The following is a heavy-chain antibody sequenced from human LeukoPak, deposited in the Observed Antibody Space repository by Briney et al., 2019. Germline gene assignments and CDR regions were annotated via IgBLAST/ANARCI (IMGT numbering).Heavy chain of an antibody. CDR3: ARGPSGYHNT. CDR2: IRGNADTT. D-gene: IGHD5-12*01. CDR1: GFIFSNYG. J-gene: IGHJ4*02. Sequence: PGGSLRLSCAASGFIFSNYGMSWVRQAPGKGLEWVSAIRGNADTTYYADSVKGRFTIFRDNSKNMLYLQMNSLRVEDTAVCYCARGPSGYHNTGGQGTLVTVSS. V-gene: IGHV3-23*01.